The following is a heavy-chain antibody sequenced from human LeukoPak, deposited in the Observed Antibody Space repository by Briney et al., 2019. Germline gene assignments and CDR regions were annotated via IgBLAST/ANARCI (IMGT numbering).Heavy chain of an antibody. V-gene: IGHV3-74*01. J-gene: IGHJ4*02. Sequence: GGSLRLSCAASGFTFSTYAMHWLRHVPGKGLVWASRINDDGTYPVYADSVKGRFTISRDNDKNTLYLQMNSLRGEDTAVYYCGREIQAPGKTLEYWGQGTLVTVSS. CDR2: INDDGTYP. CDR3: GREIQAPGKTLEY. CDR1: GFTFSTYA.